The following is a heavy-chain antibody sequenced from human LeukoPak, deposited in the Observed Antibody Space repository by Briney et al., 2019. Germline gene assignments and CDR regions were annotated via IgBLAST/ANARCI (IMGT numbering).Heavy chain of an antibody. Sequence: PGGSLRLSCTASGFTFSNSGMHWVRQAPGKGLEWVAFIRYDGSNEFYVDSVKGRFTISRDNSMNTLNLQMSSLRPEDTAVYYCARSVAGIPWFDPWGQGTLVTVSS. CDR1: GFTFSNSG. J-gene: IGHJ5*02. D-gene: IGHD6-19*01. CDR3: ARSVAGIPWFDP. CDR2: IRYDGSNE. V-gene: IGHV3-30*02.